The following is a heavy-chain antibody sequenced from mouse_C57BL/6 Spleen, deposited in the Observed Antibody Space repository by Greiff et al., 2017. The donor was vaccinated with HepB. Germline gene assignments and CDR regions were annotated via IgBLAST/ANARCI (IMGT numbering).Heavy chain of an antibody. CDR2: INPNSGST. V-gene: IGHV1-64*01. Sequence: VQLQQPGAELVKPGASVKLSCKASGYTFTSYWMHWVKQRPGQGLEWIGMINPNSGSTNYNEKFKSKATLTVDKSSSTAYIQLSSLTSEDSAVYYCARSGDFNYAMDYWGQGTSVTVSS. CDR3: ARSGDFNYAMDY. CDR1: GYTFTSYW. D-gene: IGHD3-1*01. J-gene: IGHJ4*01.